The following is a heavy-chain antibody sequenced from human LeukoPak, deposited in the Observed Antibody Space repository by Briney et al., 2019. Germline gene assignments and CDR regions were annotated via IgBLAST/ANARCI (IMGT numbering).Heavy chain of an antibody. D-gene: IGHD6-13*01. CDR2: ISGSGGST. J-gene: IGHJ5*02. CDR1: GFTFSSYA. Sequence: GGSLRLSCAASGFTFSSYAMSRVRQAPGKGLEWVSAISGSGGSTYYADSVKGRFTISRDNSKNTLYLQMNSLRAEDTAVYYCAKDSGQQQLAPFWFDPWGQGTLVTVSS. V-gene: IGHV3-23*01. CDR3: AKDSGQQQLAPFWFDP.